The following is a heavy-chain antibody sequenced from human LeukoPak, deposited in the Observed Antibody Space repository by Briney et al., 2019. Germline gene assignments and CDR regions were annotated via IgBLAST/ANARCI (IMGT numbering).Heavy chain of an antibody. CDR2: ISGSGGGT. CDR3: ARREQYYGSVY. D-gene: IGHD3-10*01. J-gene: IGHJ4*02. Sequence: PGRSLRLSCAASGFTFDDYAMHWVRPAPGKGLEWVSAISGSGGGTYYADSVKGRFTISRDNAKNSLYLQMNSLRAEDTAVYYCARREQYYGSVYWGQGTLVTVSS. V-gene: IGHV3-9*01. CDR1: GFTFDDYA.